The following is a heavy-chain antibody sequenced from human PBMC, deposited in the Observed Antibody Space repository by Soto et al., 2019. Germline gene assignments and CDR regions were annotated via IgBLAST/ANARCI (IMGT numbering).Heavy chain of an antibody. Sequence: SETLSLTCTVSGGSVSSGSYYWSWIRQPPGKGLEWIGYIYYSGSTNYNPSLKSRVTISVDTSKNQFSLKLSSVTAAHTAVYYCARDRTYTRWGQGTLVTVSS. CDR1: GGSVSSGSYY. J-gene: IGHJ4*02. CDR3: ARDRTYTR. CDR2: IYYSGST. D-gene: IGHD2-2*02. V-gene: IGHV4-61*01.